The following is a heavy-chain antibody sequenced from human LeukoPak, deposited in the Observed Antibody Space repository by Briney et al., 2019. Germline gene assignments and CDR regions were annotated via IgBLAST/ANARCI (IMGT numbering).Heavy chain of an antibody. CDR3: ARGASSWEYTTFDI. J-gene: IGHJ3*02. V-gene: IGHV3-23*01. CDR2: IGESNINT. D-gene: IGHD6-13*01. CDR1: GFIFSNYA. Sequence: PGGSLRLSRAASGFIFSNYAMNWVRQAPGKGLEWVSTIGESNINTFYADSVKGRFTISRDNSKNALFLQMNSLRVEDMARYYCARGASSWEYTTFDIWGQGTIVTVSS.